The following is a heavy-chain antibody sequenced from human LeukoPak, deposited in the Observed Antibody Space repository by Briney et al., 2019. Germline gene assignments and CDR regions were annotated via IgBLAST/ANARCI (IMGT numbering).Heavy chain of an antibody. J-gene: IGHJ5*02. D-gene: IGHD3-10*01. CDR2: IYYSGST. CDR1: GGSISSSSYY. V-gene: IGHV4-39*07. CDR3: ARNDSSGSQNWFDP. Sequence: PSGTLSLTCTVSGGSISSSSYYWGWIRQPPGKGLEWIGSIYYSGSTYYNPPLKSRVPISVDPSKNQFSLKLSSVTAADTAVYYCARNDSSGSQNWFDPWGQGTLVTVSS.